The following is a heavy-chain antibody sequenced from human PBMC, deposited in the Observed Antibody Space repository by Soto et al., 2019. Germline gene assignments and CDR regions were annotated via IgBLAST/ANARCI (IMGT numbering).Heavy chain of an antibody. J-gene: IGHJ4*02. CDR2: IDWDDDK. CDR1: GGSISSYY. V-gene: IGHV2-70*11. D-gene: IGHD3-22*01. CDR3: ARDSDDYYDSSGLDY. Sequence: TLSLTCTVSGGSISSYYWSWIRQPPGKALEWLARIDWDDDKYYSTSLETRLTISKDTSKNQVVLTMTNMDPVDTATYYCARDSDDYYDSSGLDYWGQGTLVTVSS.